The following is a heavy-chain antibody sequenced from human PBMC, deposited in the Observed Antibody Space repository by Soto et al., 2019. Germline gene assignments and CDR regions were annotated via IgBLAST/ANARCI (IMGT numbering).Heavy chain of an antibody. CDR3: ATTRGDSYSSSSLDY. Sequence: SETLSLTCTVSGGSISSYYWSWIRQPAGKGLEWIGRIYTSRSTNYNPSLKSRVTISVDTSKNQFSLKLSSVTAADTAVYYCATTRGDSYSSSSLDYWGQGTLVTVSS. D-gene: IGHD6-6*01. CDR2: IYTSRST. V-gene: IGHV4-4*07. CDR1: GGSISSYY. J-gene: IGHJ4*02.